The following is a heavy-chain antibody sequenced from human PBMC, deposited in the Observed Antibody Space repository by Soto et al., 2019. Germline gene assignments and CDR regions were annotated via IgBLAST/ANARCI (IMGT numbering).Heavy chain of an antibody. V-gene: IGHV3-23*01. D-gene: IGHD6-13*01. J-gene: IGHJ4*02. CDR1: GFTFSSYA. Sequence: EVQLLESGGGLVQPGGSLRLSCAASGFTFSSYAMSWVRQAPGKGLEWVSAISGSGGSTYYADSVKGRFTISRDNSKNKMYLQMNSLRAEDTAVYYCATDGGSSSWEFYFDYWGQGTLVTVYS. CDR2: ISGSGGST. CDR3: ATDGGSSSWEFYFDY.